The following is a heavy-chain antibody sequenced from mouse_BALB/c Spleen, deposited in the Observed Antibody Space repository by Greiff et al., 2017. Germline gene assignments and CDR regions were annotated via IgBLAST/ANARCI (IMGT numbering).Heavy chain of an antibody. CDR1: GFSLTSYD. CDR2: IWTGGGT. Sequence: VQLQQSGPGLVAPSQSLSITCTVSGFSLTSYDISWIRQPPGKGLEWLGVIWTGGGTNYNSAFMSRLSISKDNSKSQVFLKMNSLQTDDTAIYYCVREEVDRYGYAMDYWGQGTSVTVSS. D-gene: IGHD2-14*01. J-gene: IGHJ4*01. V-gene: IGHV2-9-2*01. CDR3: VREEVDRYGYAMDY.